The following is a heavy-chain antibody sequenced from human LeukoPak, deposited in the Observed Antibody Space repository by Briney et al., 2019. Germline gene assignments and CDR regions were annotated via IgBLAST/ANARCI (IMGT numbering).Heavy chain of an antibody. J-gene: IGHJ5*02. CDR3: AKDWGQYCSSTSCYGRDWFDP. Sequence: GGSLRLSCAASGFTFSSYGMHWVRQAPGKGLEWVAVISYDGSNKYYADSVKGRFTISRDNSKNTLYLQMNSLRAEDTAVYYCAKDWGQYCSSTSCYGRDWFDPWGQGTLVTVSS. CDR1: GFTFSSYG. V-gene: IGHV3-30*18. CDR2: ISYDGSNK. D-gene: IGHD2-2*01.